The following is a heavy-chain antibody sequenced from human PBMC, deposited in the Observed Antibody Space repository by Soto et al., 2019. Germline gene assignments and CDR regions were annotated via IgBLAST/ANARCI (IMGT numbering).Heavy chain of an antibody. J-gene: IGHJ4*01. Sequence: SLPLSLTRAITGDSVSSNSAGWSWLRQSPSRGLEWLGRTYYRSKWYYEYAVSVRGRITINPDTSKNQYSLQLNSVTPEDTAVYFCARGDQHSRRIFDYWGQGTLVTVSS. CDR3: ARGDQHSRRIFDY. CDR2: TYYRSKWYY. CDR1: GDSVSSNSAG. V-gene: IGHV6-1*01. D-gene: IGHD1-26*01.